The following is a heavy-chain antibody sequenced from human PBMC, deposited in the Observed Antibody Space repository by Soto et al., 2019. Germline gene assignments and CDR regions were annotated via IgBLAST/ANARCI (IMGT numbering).Heavy chain of an antibody. CDR2: IRSKAYGGTT. CDR3: TRDFDRYYYDSSGLGAFDY. D-gene: IGHD3-22*01. CDR1: GFTFGDYA. V-gene: IGHV3-49*03. J-gene: IGHJ4*02. Sequence: GGSLRLSCTASGFTFGDYAMSWFRQAPGKGLEWVGFIRSKAYGGTTEYAASVKGRFTISRDDSKSIAYLQMNSLKTEDTAVYYCTRDFDRYYYDSSGLGAFDYWGQGTLVTVSS.